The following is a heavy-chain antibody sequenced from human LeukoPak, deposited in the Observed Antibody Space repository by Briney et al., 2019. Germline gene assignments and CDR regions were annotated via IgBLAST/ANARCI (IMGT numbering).Heavy chain of an antibody. Sequence: GGSLRLSCAASGFTFSSYVMTWVRQAPGKGLEWVSSISGSGDSTSYADSVKGRFTISRDNSKNTLYLQMNSLRAEDTAVYYCARDKRGGDYDYFDYWGQGTLVTVSS. J-gene: IGHJ4*02. CDR2: ISGSGDST. CDR3: ARDKRGGDYDYFDY. CDR1: GFTFSSYV. D-gene: IGHD4-17*01. V-gene: IGHV3-23*01.